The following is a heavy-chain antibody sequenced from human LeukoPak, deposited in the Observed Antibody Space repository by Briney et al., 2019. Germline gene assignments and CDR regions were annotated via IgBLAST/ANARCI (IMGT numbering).Heavy chain of an antibody. CDR1: GYTFTGYY. CDR2: INPNSGGT. Sequence: GASVKVSCKASGYTFTGYYMHWVRQAPGQGLEWMGRINPNSGGTNYAQKFQGRVTMTRDTSISTAYMELSRLRSDDTAVYYCAREQLGSGGSSDAFDAFDIWGQGTMVTVSS. V-gene: IGHV1-2*06. J-gene: IGHJ3*02. D-gene: IGHD2-15*01. CDR3: AREQLGSGGSSDAFDAFDI.